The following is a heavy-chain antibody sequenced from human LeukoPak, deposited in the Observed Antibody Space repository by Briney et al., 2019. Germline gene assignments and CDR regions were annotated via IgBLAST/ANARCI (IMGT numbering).Heavy chain of an antibody. D-gene: IGHD4-23*01. J-gene: IGHJ4*02. CDR2: ISGSGGST. CDR1: GFTFSSYA. V-gene: IGHV3-23*01. Sequence: GGSLRLSCAASGFTFSSYAMSWVRQAPGKGLEWVSAISGSGGSTYYADSVKGRFTISRDNSKNTLYLQMNSLRPEDTAVYYCARDGGRREDYWGQGALVTVSS. CDR3: ARDGGRREDY.